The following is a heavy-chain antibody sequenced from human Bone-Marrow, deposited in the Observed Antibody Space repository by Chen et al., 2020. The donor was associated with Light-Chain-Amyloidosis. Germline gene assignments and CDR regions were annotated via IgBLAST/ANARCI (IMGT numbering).Heavy chain of an antibody. V-gene: IGHV3-7*01. CDR1: RYTFPSYW. CDR2: INQDGSEK. CDR3: ARVMESSGYYRTFDH. J-gene: IGHJ4*02. Sequence: EIQLVESGGGLVQPGGSLRLSCAASRYTFPSYWMTWVRQAPGKGLEWVANINQDGSEKYYVDSVKGRFTIARDNAKNSLYLQMNSLRVEDTAVFYCARVMESSGYYRTFDHWGQGTLVTVSS. D-gene: IGHD3-22*01.